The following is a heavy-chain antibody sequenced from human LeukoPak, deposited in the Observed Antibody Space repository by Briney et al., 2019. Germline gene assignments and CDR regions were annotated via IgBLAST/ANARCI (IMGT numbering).Heavy chain of an antibody. V-gene: IGHV4-34*01. CDR1: GGSFSGYY. J-gene: IGHJ6*03. CDR3: ARDPFYGDYAHYYYYYYMDV. Sequence: NASETLSLTCAVYGGSFSGYYWSWIRQPPGKGLEWIGEINHSGSTNYNPSLKSRVTISVDTSKNQFSLKLSSVTAADTAVYYCARDPFYGDYAHYYYYYYMDVWGKGTTVTVSS. D-gene: IGHD4-17*01. CDR2: INHSGST.